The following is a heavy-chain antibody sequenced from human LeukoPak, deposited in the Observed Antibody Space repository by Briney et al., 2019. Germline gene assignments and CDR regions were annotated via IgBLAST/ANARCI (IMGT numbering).Heavy chain of an antibody. V-gene: IGHV4-30-2*01. CDR3: ARAGRYYDSSGYHIQSFDY. J-gene: IGHJ4*02. CDR1: GGSISSGGYY. Sequence: SETLSLTCTVSGGSISSGGYYWGWIRQPPGKGLEWIGYIYHSGSTYYNPSLKSRVTISVDRSKNQFSLKLSSVTAADTAEYYCARAGRYYDSSGYHIQSFDYWGQGTLVTVSS. D-gene: IGHD3-22*01. CDR2: IYHSGST.